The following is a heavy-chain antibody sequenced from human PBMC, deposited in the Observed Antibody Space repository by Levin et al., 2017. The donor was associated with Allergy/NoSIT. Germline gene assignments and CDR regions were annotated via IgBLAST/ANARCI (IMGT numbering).Heavy chain of an antibody. CDR1: GFTFSGYA. V-gene: IGHV3-23*01. CDR3: AKHALLWFREFYWFDP. D-gene: IGHD3-10*01. Sequence: GESLKISCAASGFTFSGYAMSWVRQTPGKGLEWVSAISGSGGSTYYADSVKGRFTISRDNSKNTLYLQMNSLRAEDTAVYYCAKHALLWFREFYWFDPWGQGTLVTVSS. CDR2: ISGSGGST. J-gene: IGHJ5*02.